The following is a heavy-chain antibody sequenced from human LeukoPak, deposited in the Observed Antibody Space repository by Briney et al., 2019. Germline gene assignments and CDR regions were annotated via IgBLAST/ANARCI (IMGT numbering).Heavy chain of an antibody. CDR1: GFTFSSYG. CDR2: ISYDGSNK. V-gene: IGHV3-30*18. CDR3: AKVDTPLNYYDSSGLSH. Sequence: GGSLRLSCAASGFTFSSYGMHWVRQAPGKGLEWVAVISYDGSNKYYADSVKGRFTISRDNSKNTLYLQMNSLRAEDTAVYYCAKVDTPLNYYDSSGLSHWGQGTLVTVSS. D-gene: IGHD3-22*01. J-gene: IGHJ4*02.